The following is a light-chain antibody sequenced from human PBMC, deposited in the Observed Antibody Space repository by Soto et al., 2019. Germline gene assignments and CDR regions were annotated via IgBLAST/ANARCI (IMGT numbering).Light chain of an antibody. Sequence: QSALTQPASVSGSPGPSITISCTGTSSDVAAYNFVSWYQQHPGEVPKLMIYVVIKRPSGISDRFSGSKSGNTASLTISGLQAEDEADYYCSAYTPSNTVIFGGGTKLTVL. J-gene: IGLJ2*01. CDR1: SSDVAAYNF. V-gene: IGLV2-14*03. CDR2: VVI. CDR3: SAYTPSNTVI.